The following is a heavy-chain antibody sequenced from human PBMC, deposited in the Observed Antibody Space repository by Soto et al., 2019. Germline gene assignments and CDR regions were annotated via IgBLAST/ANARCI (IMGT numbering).Heavy chain of an antibody. D-gene: IGHD2-2*02. CDR2: IIPIFGTA. Sequence: AASVKVSCKASGGTFSSYAISWVRQAPGQGLEWMGGIIPIFGTANYAQKFQGRVTITADKSTSTAYMELSSLRSEDTAVYYCARTCSSTSCYSYYYYGMDVWGQGTTVTVSS. CDR3: ARTCSSTSCYSYYYYGMDV. J-gene: IGHJ6*02. V-gene: IGHV1-69*06. CDR1: GGTFSSYA.